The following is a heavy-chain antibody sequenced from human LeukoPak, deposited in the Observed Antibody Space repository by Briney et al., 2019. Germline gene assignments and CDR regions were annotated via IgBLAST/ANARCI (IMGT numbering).Heavy chain of an antibody. D-gene: IGHD1-26*01. Sequence: GSLRLSCAASGITFSSYDMHWVRQATGKGLEWVSAIGVAANTFYSGSVKGRFTISRENAKNSLYLLMTSLRAEDTAVYYCARQNTPHGNFDYWGQGTLVTVSS. V-gene: IGHV3-13*01. J-gene: IGHJ4*02. CDR1: GITFSSYD. CDR2: IGVAANT. CDR3: ARQNTPHGNFDY.